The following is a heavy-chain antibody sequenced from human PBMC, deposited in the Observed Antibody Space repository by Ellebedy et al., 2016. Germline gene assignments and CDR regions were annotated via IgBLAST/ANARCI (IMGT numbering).Heavy chain of an antibody. D-gene: IGHD3-3*01. Sequence: SETLSLXXTVSGASITSGAYYWSWIRQPAGKGLEWIGRISTSGNTIYNPSLKSRVTMSVDTSKNHFSLELTSVTAADTAVYYCATLTIPGGSDSWGLGTLVTVSS. CDR2: ISTSGNT. V-gene: IGHV4-61*02. CDR3: ATLTIPGGSDS. CDR1: GASITSGAYY. J-gene: IGHJ4*02.